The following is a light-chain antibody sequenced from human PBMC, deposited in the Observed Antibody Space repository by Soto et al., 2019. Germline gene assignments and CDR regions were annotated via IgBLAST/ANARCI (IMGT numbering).Light chain of an antibody. J-gene: IGKJ1*01. CDR1: QSVGNAY. CDR2: RTS. V-gene: IGKV3-20*01. Sequence: EIGLRQSPGTLSLSSGERATLSCRASQSVGNAYLAWYQQKPGQGPRLLIYRTSRRATGVPDRFSGSGSGTEFTLSISNLEPEDFAVYYCQEYGTSRTFGQGTKVEVK. CDR3: QEYGTSRT.